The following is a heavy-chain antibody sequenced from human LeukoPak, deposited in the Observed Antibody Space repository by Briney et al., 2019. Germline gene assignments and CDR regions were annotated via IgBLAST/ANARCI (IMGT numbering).Heavy chain of an antibody. V-gene: IGHV3-15*01. CDR3: TTRGTTVTTRFDY. J-gene: IGHJ4*02. CDR2: IKSKTDGGTT. Sequence: NPGGSLRLSCAVSGFTFNIAWMSWVRQAPGKGLEWVGRIKSKTDGGTTDYAAPVKGRFTISRDDSKNTLYLQMNSLKTEDTAVYYCTTRGTTVTTRFDYWGQGTLVTVSS. CDR1: GFTFNIAW. D-gene: IGHD4-17*01.